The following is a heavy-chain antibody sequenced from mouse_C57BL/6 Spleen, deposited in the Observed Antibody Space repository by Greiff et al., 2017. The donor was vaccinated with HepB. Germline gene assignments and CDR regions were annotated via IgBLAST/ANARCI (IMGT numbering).Heavy chain of an antibody. V-gene: IGHV1-18*01. D-gene: IGHD2-5*01. CDR2: INPNNGGT. CDR3: ARPYYSNRGLFAY. CDR1: GYTFTDYN. Sequence: DVKLQESGPELVKPGASVKIPCKASGYTFTDYNMDWVKQSHGKSLEWIGDINPNNGGTIYNQKFKGKATLTVDKSSSTAYMELRSLTSEDTAVYYCARPYYSNRGLFAYWGQGTLVTVSA. J-gene: IGHJ3*01.